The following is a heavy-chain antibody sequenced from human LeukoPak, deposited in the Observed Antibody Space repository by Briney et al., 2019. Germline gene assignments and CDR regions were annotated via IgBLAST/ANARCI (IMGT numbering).Heavy chain of an antibody. CDR1: GFSFSSYW. CDR3: ARRQMVGGFDY. V-gene: IGHV3-7*01. Sequence: GGSLRLSCAASGFSFSSYWMSWVRQAPGNGLEWVAKIKEDGSEKYYVDSVKGRFTISRDNAKNSLYLQMNSLRAEDTAVYYCARRQMVGGFDYWGQGILVTVSS. CDR2: IKEDGSEK. D-gene: IGHD2-15*01. J-gene: IGHJ4*02.